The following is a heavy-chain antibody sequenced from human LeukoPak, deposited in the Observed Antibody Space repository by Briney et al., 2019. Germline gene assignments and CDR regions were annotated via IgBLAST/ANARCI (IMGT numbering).Heavy chain of an antibody. J-gene: IGHJ3*02. CDR2: ISSNGGST. CDR3: ARVNVRYSSSWRTGGAFDI. CDR1: GFTFSSYA. Sequence: QSGGSLRLSCAASGFTFSSYAMHWVRQAPGKGLEYVSAISSNGGSTYYANSVKGRFTISRDNSKNTLYLQMGSLRAEDMAVYYCARVNVRYSSSWRTGGAFDIWGQGTMVTVSS. D-gene: IGHD6-13*01. V-gene: IGHV3-64*01.